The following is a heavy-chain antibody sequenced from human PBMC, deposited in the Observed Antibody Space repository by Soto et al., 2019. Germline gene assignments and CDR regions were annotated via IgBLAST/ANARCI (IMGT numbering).Heavy chain of an antibody. V-gene: IGHV4-59*01. CDR1: GGSISSYY. J-gene: IGHJ5*02. Sequence: PSETLSLTCTVSGGSISSYYWSWIRQPPGKGLEWIGYIYYSGSTNYNPSLKSRVTISVDTSKNQFSLKLSSVTAADTAVYYCARMMTTVTTHWFDPWGQGTLVTVSS. CDR2: IYYSGST. CDR3: ARMMTTVTTHWFDP. D-gene: IGHD4-17*01.